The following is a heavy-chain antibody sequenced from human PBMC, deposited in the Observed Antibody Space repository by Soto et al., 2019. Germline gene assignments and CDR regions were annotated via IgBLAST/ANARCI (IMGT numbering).Heavy chain of an antibody. CDR2: INLYNGDA. CDR3: AQDYDFTFDY. CDR1: GYTSSHFG. V-gene: IGHV1-18*01. Sequence: QVHLVQSGGEVKMPGASVKVSCKAFGYTSSHFGISWVRQAPGQGLEWVGWINLYNGDANYGPNFXXRVTVTRDTSTSTAYMDMRGLRSDDTAVYYCAQDYDFTFDYWGQGTLITVAS. J-gene: IGHJ4*02. D-gene: IGHD3-3*01.